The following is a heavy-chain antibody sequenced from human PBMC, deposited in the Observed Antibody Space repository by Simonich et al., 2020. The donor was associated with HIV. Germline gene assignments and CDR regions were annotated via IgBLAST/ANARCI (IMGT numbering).Heavy chain of an antibody. Sequence: QVQLQQWGAGLLKPSETLSLTCTVSGGSISSDGYYWSWIRQHPGKGLEWIGYIYSSGNSYYNPSLKSRVTISVDTSKNQFSLKLSSVTAADTAVYYCARVGIRMYAFDIWGQGTMVTVSS. CDR2: IYSSGNS. CDR1: GGSISSDGYY. J-gene: IGHJ3*02. CDR3: ARVGIRMYAFDI. V-gene: IGHV4-31*03. D-gene: IGHD1-20*01.